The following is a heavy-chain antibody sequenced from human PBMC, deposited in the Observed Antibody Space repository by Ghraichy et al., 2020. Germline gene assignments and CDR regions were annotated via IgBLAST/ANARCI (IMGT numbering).Heavy chain of an antibody. V-gene: IGHV3-53*01. CDR3: ARGGGYYGPFDY. CDR1: GFTVSSNF. Sequence: GGSLRLSCAASGFTVSSNFMSWVRQAPGKGLEWVSVFYSGGNTYYADSVKGRFTISRDNSKNTLYHQMNSLRAEDTAVYYCARGGGYYGPFDYWGQGTLVTVSS. J-gene: IGHJ4*02. CDR2: FYSGGNT. D-gene: IGHD2-21*02.